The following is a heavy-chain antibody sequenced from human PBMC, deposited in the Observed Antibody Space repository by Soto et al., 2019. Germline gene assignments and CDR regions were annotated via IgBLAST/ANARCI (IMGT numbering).Heavy chain of an antibody. Sequence: ASVKVSCKASGYIFTSYYIHWVRQAPGQGLEWMGWINPFDGSRMFAQSFQGRVTMNRDTSTSTVYMEVSSLRSEDTAVYYCSRVDPGETSPFDHWGQGTLVTVSS. D-gene: IGHD3-10*01. J-gene: IGHJ4*02. CDR1: GYIFTSYY. V-gene: IGHV1-46*03. CDR2: INPFDGSR. CDR3: SRVDPGETSPFDH.